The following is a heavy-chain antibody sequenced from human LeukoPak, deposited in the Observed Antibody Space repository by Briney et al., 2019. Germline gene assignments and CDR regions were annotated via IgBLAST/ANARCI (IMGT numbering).Heavy chain of an antibody. J-gene: IGHJ4*02. CDR2: IYYSGST. CDR3: ARVESGFSYGPINY. D-gene: IGHD5-18*01. Sequence: LEWIGXIYYSGSTNYKPSLKSRVTISVDTSKNQFSLKVRSVTAEDRAVYYCARVESGFSYGPINYWGQGTLVTVSS. V-gene: IGHV4-59*01.